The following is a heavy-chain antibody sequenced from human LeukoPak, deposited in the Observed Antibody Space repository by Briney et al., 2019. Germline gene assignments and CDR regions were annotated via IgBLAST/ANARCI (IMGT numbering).Heavy chain of an antibody. J-gene: IGHJ6*02. CDR1: GGSFSGYY. V-gene: IGHV4-34*01. D-gene: IGHD5-18*01. Sequence: SETLSLTCAVYGGSFSGYYWSWIRQPPGKGLEWIGEINHSGSTNYNPSFKSRVTISVDTSKNQFSLKLSSVTAADTAVYYCARGGTGRGYSYGSYYYGMDVWGQGTTVTVSS. CDR3: ARGGTGRGYSYGSYYYGMDV. CDR2: INHSGST.